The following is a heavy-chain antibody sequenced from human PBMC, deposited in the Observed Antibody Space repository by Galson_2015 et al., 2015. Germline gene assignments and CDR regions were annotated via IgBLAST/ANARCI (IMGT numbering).Heavy chain of an antibody. CDR2: ISGSGDAT. V-gene: IGHV3-23*01. Sequence: SLRLSCAASGFTFTNYAMNWVRQAPGKGLERVSSISGSGDATYYADSVKGRFTISSDSSKNTLYLQMNNLRVEDTARYYCARVPLGLELNYYYGMDVWGQGTTVTVSS. D-gene: IGHD1-1*01. CDR3: ARVPLGLELNYYYGMDV. J-gene: IGHJ6*02. CDR1: GFTFTNYA.